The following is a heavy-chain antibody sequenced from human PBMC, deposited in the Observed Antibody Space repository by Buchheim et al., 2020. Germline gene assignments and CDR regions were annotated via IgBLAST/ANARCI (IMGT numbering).Heavy chain of an antibody. CDR1: GGSISSDY. D-gene: IGHD6-13*01. J-gene: IGHJ1*01. V-gene: IGHV4-59*01. CDR2: IFYSGNT. CDR3: ARGSGNSWHLLH. Sequence: QVQLQESGPGQVKPSETLSLTCTVSGGSISSDYWSWIRQSPGKGLEWIGCIFYSGNTHYNPSLKSRVPISSDKSNNQLSLKLNSVTAADTAVYYCARGSGNSWHLLHWGQGTL.